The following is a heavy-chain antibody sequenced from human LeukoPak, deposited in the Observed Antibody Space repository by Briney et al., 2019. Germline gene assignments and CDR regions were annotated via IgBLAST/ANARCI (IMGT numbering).Heavy chain of an antibody. CDR3: AKSFCSGGSREAYFDY. D-gene: IGHD2-15*01. J-gene: IGHJ4*02. Sequence: GGSLILSCAASGFTFSSYAMSWVRQAPGKGLEWVSAISGSGGSTYYADSVKGRFTISRDNSKNTLYLQMNSLRAEDTAVYYCAKSFCSGGSREAYFDYWGQGTLVTVSS. CDR2: ISGSGGST. V-gene: IGHV3-23*01. CDR1: GFTFSSYA.